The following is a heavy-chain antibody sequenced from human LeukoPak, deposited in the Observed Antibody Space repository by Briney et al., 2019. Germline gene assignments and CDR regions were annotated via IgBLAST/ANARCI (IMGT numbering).Heavy chain of an antibody. Sequence: SETLSLTCTVSGGSISSGDYYWSWIRQPPGKGLEWIGYIYYSGSTYYNPSLKSRVTISVDTSKNQFSLKLSSVTAADTAVYYCARDCDPDYYGSGSYYNHNWFDPWGQGTLVTVSS. J-gene: IGHJ5*02. D-gene: IGHD3-10*01. CDR2: IYYSGST. CDR3: ARDCDPDYYGSGSYYNHNWFDP. CDR1: GGSISSGDYY. V-gene: IGHV4-30-4*08.